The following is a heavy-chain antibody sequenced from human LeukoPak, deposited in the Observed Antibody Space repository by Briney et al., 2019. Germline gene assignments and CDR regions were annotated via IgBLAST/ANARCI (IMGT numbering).Heavy chain of an antibody. J-gene: IGHJ4*02. CDR1: GFTFSSYA. Sequence: PGRSLRLSCAASGFTFSSYAMHWVRQAPGKGLEWVAVISYDGSNKYYADSVKGRFTISRDNSKNTLYLQMNSLRAEDTAVYYCAPGTYSYGYLFDYWGQGTLVTVSS. CDR3: APGTYSYGYLFDY. V-gene: IGHV3-30-3*01. CDR2: ISYDGSNK. D-gene: IGHD5-18*01.